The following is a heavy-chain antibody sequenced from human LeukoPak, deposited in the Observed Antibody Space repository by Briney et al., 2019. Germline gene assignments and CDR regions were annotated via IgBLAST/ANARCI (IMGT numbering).Heavy chain of an antibody. CDR2: TYYSGST. V-gene: IGHV4-59*01. J-gene: IGHJ5*02. CDR3: ARASTRGDWFDP. Sequence: SETLSLTCTVSGGSISSYYWSWIRQPPGKGLEWIGYTYYSGSTNYNPSLKSRVTISVDTSKNQFSLKLSSVTAADTAVYYCARASTRGDWFDPWGQGTLVTVSS. D-gene: IGHD2-2*01. CDR1: GGSISSYY.